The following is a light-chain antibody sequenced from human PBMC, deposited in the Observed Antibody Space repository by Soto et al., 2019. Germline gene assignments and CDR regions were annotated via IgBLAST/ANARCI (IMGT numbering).Light chain of an antibody. CDR1: QGVTTN. CDR3: QQYNNWPFS. V-gene: IGKV3-15*01. Sequence: IVMPQSPATLSVSPGERSRLSCRAGQGVTTNFAWYQQKSGQSPRLLIYDVSTRATGVPARFSGTGSETDFTLTISGLQSDDSAVYFCQQYNNWPFSFGQGTRLEIK. J-gene: IGKJ5*01. CDR2: DVS.